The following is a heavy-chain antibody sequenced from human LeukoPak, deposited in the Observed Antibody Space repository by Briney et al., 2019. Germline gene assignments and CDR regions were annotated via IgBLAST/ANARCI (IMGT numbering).Heavy chain of an antibody. CDR1: GFTFSIYA. Sequence: PGGSLRLSCAASGFTFSIYAMVWVRHAPGKGLEWAAIISYDGKNKYCADSVKGRFTISRDDSKNTVYLQMNSLRVEDTAVYYCAKDGQGYGSSWHSFEPWGQGTLVTVSS. CDR2: ISYDGKNK. CDR3: AKDGQGYGSSWHSFEP. D-gene: IGHD6-13*01. J-gene: IGHJ5*02. V-gene: IGHV3-30*04.